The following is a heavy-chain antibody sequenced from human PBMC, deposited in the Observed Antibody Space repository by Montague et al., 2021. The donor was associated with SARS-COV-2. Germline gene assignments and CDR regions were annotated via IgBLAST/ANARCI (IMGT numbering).Heavy chain of an antibody. CDR2: IHASGIS. CDR1: GGSTNNYY. V-gene: IGHV4-4*07. CDR3: ARGRFYYDSGELGS. J-gene: IGHJ5*02. Sequence: SETLSLTCTLSGGSTNNYYCCWIRQPAGKGLEWIGRIHASGISTXNPXRETRVTMSVDTSKNQFSLKLSSVTAADTAVYYCARGRFYYDSGELGSWGQGTLVTVSA. D-gene: IGHD3-22*01.